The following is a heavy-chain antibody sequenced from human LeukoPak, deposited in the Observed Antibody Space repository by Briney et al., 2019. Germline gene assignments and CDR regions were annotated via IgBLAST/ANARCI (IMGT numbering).Heavy chain of an antibody. J-gene: IGHJ4*02. CDR1: GFTFSTYE. Sequence: GGSLRLSCVASGFTFSTYEMDWVRQAPGKGLEWVSHSNRRGSTTYYADSVKGRFTISRDNAKNSLYLQMNSLRDEDTAVYYCARTSYYGSGTYYPVFDSWGQGTLVTVSS. CDR2: SNRRGSTT. V-gene: IGHV3-48*02. CDR3: ARTSYYGSGTYYPVFDS. D-gene: IGHD3-10*01.